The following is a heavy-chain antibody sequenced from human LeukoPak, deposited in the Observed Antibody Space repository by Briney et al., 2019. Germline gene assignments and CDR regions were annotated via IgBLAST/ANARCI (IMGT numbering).Heavy chain of an antibody. CDR1: GFTFSSYS. Sequence: GGSLRLSCAASGFTFSSYSMNWVRQAPGKGLEWVSSISSSSSYIYYADSVKGRFTISRDNAKNSLYLQMNSLRAEDTAVYYCARDNDIVVSYGMDVWGQGTTVTVSS. D-gene: IGHD5-12*01. CDR3: ARDNDIVVSYGMDV. V-gene: IGHV3-21*01. CDR2: ISSSSSYI. J-gene: IGHJ6*02.